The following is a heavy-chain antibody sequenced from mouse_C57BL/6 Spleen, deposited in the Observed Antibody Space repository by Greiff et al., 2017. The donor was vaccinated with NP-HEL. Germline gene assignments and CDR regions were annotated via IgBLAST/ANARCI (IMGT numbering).Heavy chain of an antibody. V-gene: IGHV1-53*01. CDR2: INPSNGGT. CDR1: GYTFTSYW. CDR3: AKELTTVVDYYAMDY. D-gene: IGHD1-1*01. J-gene: IGHJ4*01. Sequence: QVQLQQPGTELVKPGASVKLSCKASGYTFTSYWMHWVKQRPGQGLEWIGNINPSNGGTNYNEKFKSKATLTVDKSSSTAYMQLSSLTSEDSAVYYCAKELTTVVDYYAMDYWGQGTSVTVSS.